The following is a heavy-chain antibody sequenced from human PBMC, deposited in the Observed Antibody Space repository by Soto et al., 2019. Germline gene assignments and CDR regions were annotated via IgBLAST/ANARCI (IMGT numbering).Heavy chain of an antibody. CDR1: GFTFSSYG. J-gene: IGHJ5*02. CDR2: ISSSSSYI. CDR3: ARDFLRYFGPFDP. V-gene: IGHV3-21*01. Sequence: LRLSCAASGFTFSSYGMNWVRQAPGKGLEWVSSISSSSSYIYYADSVKGRFTISRDNAKNSLYLQMNSLRAEDTAVYYCARDFLRYFGPFDPWGQGTLVTVSS. D-gene: IGHD3-9*01.